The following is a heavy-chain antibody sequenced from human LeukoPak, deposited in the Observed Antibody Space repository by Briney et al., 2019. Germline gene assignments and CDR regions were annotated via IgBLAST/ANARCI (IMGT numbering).Heavy chain of an antibody. V-gene: IGHV3-7*01. CDR2: IMQDGSEK. CDR3: ATVRYLEF. Sequence: PGGSLRLSCVASGFTFSINWMRWVRQAPEKGLEWVGNIMQDGSEKYYVVSVKGRFTNSRDNAKKSLYLQMNSLRAEDTAVYYCATVRYLEFWGEGSLVTVSS. J-gene: IGHJ4*02. D-gene: IGHD3-3*01. CDR1: GFTFSINW.